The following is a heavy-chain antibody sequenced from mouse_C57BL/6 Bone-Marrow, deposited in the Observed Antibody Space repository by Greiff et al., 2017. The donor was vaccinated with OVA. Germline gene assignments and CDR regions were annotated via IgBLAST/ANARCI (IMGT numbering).Heavy chain of an antibody. Sequence: DVKLQESGAELVKPGASVKLSCTASGFNIKDYYMHWVKQRTEQGLEWIGRIDPEDGETKYAPKFQGKATITADTYSNTAYLQLSSLTSEDTAVYYCASIYYDYEDYYYAMDYWGQGTSVTVSS. CDR2: IDPEDGET. D-gene: IGHD2-4*01. J-gene: IGHJ4*01. V-gene: IGHV14-2*01. CDR3: ASIYYDYEDYYYAMDY. CDR1: GFNIKDYY.